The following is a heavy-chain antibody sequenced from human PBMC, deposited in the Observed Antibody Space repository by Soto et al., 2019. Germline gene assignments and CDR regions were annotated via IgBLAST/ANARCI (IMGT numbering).Heavy chain of an antibody. D-gene: IGHD4-17*01. J-gene: IGHJ6*02. V-gene: IGHV1-69*02. CDR2: IIPILGIA. CDR1: GGTFSSYT. CDR3: ARGYGDAGGNYYGMDV. Sequence: QVQLVQSGAEVKKPGSSVKVSCKASGGTFSSYTISWVRQAPGQGLEWMGRIIPILGIANYAQKFQGRVTITADKSTTTDYMELSSLRSEDTAVYYCARGYGDAGGNYYGMDVWGQGTTVTVSS.